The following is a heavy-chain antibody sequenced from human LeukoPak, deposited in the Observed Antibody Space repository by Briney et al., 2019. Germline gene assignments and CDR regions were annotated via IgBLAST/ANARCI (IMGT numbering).Heavy chain of an antibody. V-gene: IGHV3-74*01. D-gene: IGHD4-23*01. CDR3: ARNGGPKGFDY. J-gene: IGHJ4*02. CDR1: GFTFSSYW. CDR2: INSDGSST. Sequence: GGSLRLSCAASGFTFSSYWMHWVRQAPEKGLVWVSRINSDGSSTSYADSVKGRFTISRDNAKNTLYLQMNSLRAEDTAVYYCARNGGPKGFDYWGQGTLVTVSS.